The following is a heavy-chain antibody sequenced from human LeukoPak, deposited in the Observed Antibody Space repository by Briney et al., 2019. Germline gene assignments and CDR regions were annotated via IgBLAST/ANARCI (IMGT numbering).Heavy chain of an antibody. CDR3: AGDYDTARTWTYDY. J-gene: IGHJ4*02. Sequence: ASVKVSCKASGGTFSSYAISWVRQAPGQGLEWMGRIIPIFGTANYAQKFQGRVTITTDESTSTAYMELSSLRSEDTAVYYCAGDYDTARTWTYDYWDQGTLVTVSS. D-gene: IGHD5-18*01. CDR1: GGTFSSYA. V-gene: IGHV1-69*05. CDR2: IIPIFGTA.